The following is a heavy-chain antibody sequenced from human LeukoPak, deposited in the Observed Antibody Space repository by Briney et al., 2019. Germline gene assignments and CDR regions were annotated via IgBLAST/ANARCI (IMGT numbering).Heavy chain of an antibody. Sequence: GGSLRLSCAASGFTFSSYAMSWVRQAPGKGLEWVSAISGSGGSTYYADSVKGRFTISRDNSKNTLYLQMNSLRAEDTAVYHCAKSLPLVRIFEGDYWGQGTLVTVSS. CDR3: AKSLPLVRIFEGDY. CDR2: ISGSGGST. CDR1: GFTFSSYA. D-gene: IGHD3-10*01. J-gene: IGHJ4*02. V-gene: IGHV3-23*01.